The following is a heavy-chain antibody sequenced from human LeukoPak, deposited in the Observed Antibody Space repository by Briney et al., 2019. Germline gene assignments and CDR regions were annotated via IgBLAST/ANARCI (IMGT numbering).Heavy chain of an antibody. V-gene: IGHV6-1*01. CDR2: TYYGSKWYN. J-gene: IGHJ5*02. Sequence: SQTLSLTCAISGDSFSSNSAAWNWIRQSPSRGLEWLGRTYYGSKWYNDYAVSVKSRITINPDTSKNQFSLQLNSVTPEDTAVYYCAREGPVAGTKVGNWFDPWGQGTLVTVSS. D-gene: IGHD6-19*01. CDR3: AREGPVAGTKVGNWFDP. CDR1: GDSFSSNSAA.